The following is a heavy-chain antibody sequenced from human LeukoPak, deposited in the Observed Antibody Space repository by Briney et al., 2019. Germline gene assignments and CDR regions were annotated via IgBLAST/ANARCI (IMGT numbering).Heavy chain of an antibody. Sequence: PSETLSLTCAVYGGSFSGYYWSWIRPPPGEGLEWIGEINHSGSTNYNPSLKSRVTISVDTSKNQFSLKLSSVTAADSAVYYCARCPGYCSGGSCYHVGFDYWGQGTLVTVSS. CDR1: GGSFSGYY. J-gene: IGHJ4*02. CDR3: ARCPGYCSGGSCYHVGFDY. D-gene: IGHD2-15*01. V-gene: IGHV4-34*01. CDR2: INHSGST.